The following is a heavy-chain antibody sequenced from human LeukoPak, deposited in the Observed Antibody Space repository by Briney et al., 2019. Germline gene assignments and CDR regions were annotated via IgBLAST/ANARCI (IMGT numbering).Heavy chain of an antibody. J-gene: IGHJ4*02. Sequence: PSETLSLTCTVSGGSISSSSYSWGWIRQPPGKGLEWIGSIYYSGSTYYNPSLKSRVTISVDTSKNQFSLKLSSVTAADTAVYYCARHGNSITMIAVFDYWGQGTLVTVSS. CDR2: IYYSGST. V-gene: IGHV4-39*01. CDR1: GGSISSSSYS. CDR3: ARHGNSITMIAVFDY. D-gene: IGHD3-22*01.